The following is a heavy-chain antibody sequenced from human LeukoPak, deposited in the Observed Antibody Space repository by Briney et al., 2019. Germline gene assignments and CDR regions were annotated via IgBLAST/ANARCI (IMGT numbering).Heavy chain of an antibody. Sequence: GGSLRLSCAASGFTFSSYWMHWVRQAPGKGLVWVSHINSDGSSTSYADSVKGRFTISRDNAKNTLYLQMNSLSAEDTAVYYCARCTVAAPYDYWGQGTLVTVSS. V-gene: IGHV3-74*01. J-gene: IGHJ4*02. CDR3: ARCTVAAPYDY. D-gene: IGHD6-19*01. CDR2: INSDGSST. CDR1: GFTFSSYW.